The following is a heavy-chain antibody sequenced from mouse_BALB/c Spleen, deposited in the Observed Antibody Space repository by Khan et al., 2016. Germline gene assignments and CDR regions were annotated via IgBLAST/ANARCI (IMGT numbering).Heavy chain of an antibody. Sequence: QVQLQQPGSVLVRSGASVKLSCKASGYTFTSSWMHWAKQRPGQGLEWIGEIHPNSGNTNYNEKFKGKATLTVDTSSSTAYVDLSSLTSEDSAVYYCATTVVDWYFDVWGAGTTVTVSS. CDR2: IHPNSGNT. CDR3: ATTVVDWYFDV. J-gene: IGHJ1*01. V-gene: IGHV1S130*01. CDR1: GYTFTSSW. D-gene: IGHD1-1*01.